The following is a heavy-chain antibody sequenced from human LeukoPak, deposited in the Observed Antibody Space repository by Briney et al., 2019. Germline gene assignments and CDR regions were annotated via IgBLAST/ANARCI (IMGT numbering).Heavy chain of an antibody. CDR2: FDPEDGET. CDR3: ATGGVTMVRGVITPRNDAFDI. Sequence: ASVKVSCKVSGYTLTELSMHWVRQAPGKGLEWMGGFDPEDGETIYAQKFQGRVTMTEDTSTDTAYMELSSLRSEDTAVYYCATGGVTMVRGVITPRNDAFDICGHGTMVTVSS. D-gene: IGHD3-10*01. J-gene: IGHJ3*02. CDR1: GYTLTELS. V-gene: IGHV1-24*01.